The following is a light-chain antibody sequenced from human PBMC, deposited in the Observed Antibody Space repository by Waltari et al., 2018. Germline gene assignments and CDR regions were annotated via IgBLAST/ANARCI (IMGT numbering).Light chain of an antibody. V-gene: IGKV1-39*01. CDR3: QQSFSSPWT. J-gene: IGKJ1*01. Sequence: DIQMTQSPSSQSASVGDTVTVTCRASQNFRTHLNWYQQKPATAPKLLLYAASTFHRGVPSRFSGSGSGTDFTLTVTNLQPDDFAIYFCQQSFSSPWTFGQGTRVAIK. CDR2: AAS. CDR1: QNFRTH.